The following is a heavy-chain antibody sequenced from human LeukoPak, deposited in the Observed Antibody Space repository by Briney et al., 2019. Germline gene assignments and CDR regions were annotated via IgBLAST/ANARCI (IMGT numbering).Heavy chain of an antibody. CDR1: GGSISSSSYY. Sequence: SETLSLTCTVSGGSISSSSYYWGWIRQPPGKGLEWIGSIYYSGSTYYNPSLKSRVTISVDTSKNQFSLKLSSVTAADTAVYYCAREAFLTGYFDYWGQGTLVTVSS. V-gene: IGHV4-39*07. D-gene: IGHD3-9*01. J-gene: IGHJ4*02. CDR3: AREAFLTGYFDY. CDR2: IYYSGST.